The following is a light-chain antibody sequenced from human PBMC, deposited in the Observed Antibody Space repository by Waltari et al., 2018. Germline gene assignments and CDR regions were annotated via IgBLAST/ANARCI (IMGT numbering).Light chain of an antibody. CDR1: ALPKQY. J-gene: IGLJ2*01. V-gene: IGLV3-25*03. CDR2: QDT. CDR3: HSADFSGNFRV. Sequence: YELTQSPSISVSPGQTARITCSGDALPKQYSYWYQQRPGQAPSLVIYQDTERPSGSPERFSGSSSGTTVTLTISDVQAEDEGDYYCHSADFSGNFRVFGGGTRLTV.